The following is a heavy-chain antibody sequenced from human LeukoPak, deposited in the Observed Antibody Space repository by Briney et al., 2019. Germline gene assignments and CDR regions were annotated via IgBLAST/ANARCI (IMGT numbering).Heavy chain of an antibody. J-gene: IGHJ1*01. CDR2: IYYSGST. CDR1: GGSISSYY. CDR3: ARETTVSNQGFQH. V-gene: IGHV4-59*01. Sequence: PSETLSLTCTVSGGSISSYYWSWIRQPPGKGLEWIGYIYYSGSTNYNPSLKSRVTISVDTSKNQFSLKLSSVTAADTAVYYCARETTVSNQGFQHWGQGTLVTVSS. D-gene: IGHD4-17*01.